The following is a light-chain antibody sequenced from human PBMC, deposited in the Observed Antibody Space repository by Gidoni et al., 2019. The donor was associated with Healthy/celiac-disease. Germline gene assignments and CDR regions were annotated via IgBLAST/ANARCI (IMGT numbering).Light chain of an antibody. J-gene: IGKJ1*01. Sequence: EIVMTQSPATLSVSQGARATLSCRASQSVSSNLAWYQQKPVQAPRLLIYGASTRATGIPARFSGSGSGTEFTLTISSLQSEDFAVYYCQQYNNWPPWTCGQGTKVEIK. CDR3: QQYNNWPPWT. CDR1: QSVSSN. CDR2: GAS. V-gene: IGKV3-15*01.